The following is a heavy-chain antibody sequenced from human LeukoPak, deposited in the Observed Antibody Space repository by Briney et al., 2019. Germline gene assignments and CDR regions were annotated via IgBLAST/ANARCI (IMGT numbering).Heavy chain of an antibody. CDR1: GFTFSSYA. D-gene: IGHD2/OR15-2a*01. CDR2: ISYDGSNK. V-gene: IGHV3-30*04. J-gene: IGHJ4*02. CDR3: AREEYYFDY. Sequence: GGSLRVSCAASGFTFSSYAMHWVRQAPGKGLEWVAVISYDGSNKYYADSVKGRFTISRDNSKNTLYLQMNSLRAEDTAVYYCAREEYYFDYWGQGTLVTVSS.